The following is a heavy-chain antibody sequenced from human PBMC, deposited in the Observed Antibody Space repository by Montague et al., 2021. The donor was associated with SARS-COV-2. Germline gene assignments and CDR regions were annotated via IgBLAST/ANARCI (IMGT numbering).Heavy chain of an antibody. D-gene: IGHD3-16*01. Sequence: FLRLSCAASGFTFNDYAMHLVRQAPGAGLEWVAGVDWGSGFFVYSDSVRGRFTISRDNAKNSLYLQMNRLKVDDTALYYCAKAPWGSDWDYFDYWGQGTLVTVSS. CDR3: AKAPWGSDWDYFDY. J-gene: IGHJ4*02. CDR1: GFTFNDYA. V-gene: IGHV3-9*01. CDR2: VDWGSGFF.